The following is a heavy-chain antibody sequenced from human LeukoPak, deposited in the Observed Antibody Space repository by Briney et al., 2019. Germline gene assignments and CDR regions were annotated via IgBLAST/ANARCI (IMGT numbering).Heavy chain of an antibody. V-gene: IGHV3-30-3*01. D-gene: IGHD6-19*01. CDR3: AKDRRIAVTGVFDN. CDR1: GFTFSSYA. Sequence: GRSLRLSCAASGFTFSSYAMHWVRQAPGKRLEWVAVISYDGSNKYYADSVKGRFTISRDNSKNTLYLQMNSLRAEDTAIYYCAKDRRIAVTGVFDNWGQGTLVTVSS. J-gene: IGHJ4*02. CDR2: ISYDGSNK.